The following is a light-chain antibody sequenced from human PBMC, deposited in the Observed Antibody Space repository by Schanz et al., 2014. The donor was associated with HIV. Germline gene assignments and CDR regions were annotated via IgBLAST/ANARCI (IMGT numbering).Light chain of an antibody. CDR3: QSSDDINPGV. Sequence: NFMLTQPHSVSESPGKTVTISCTRSSGSLARNYVPWYQQRPGSPPTTVIHDAAQRPSGVPDRFSGSIDSSSNSASLTISGLRTEDEGDYYCQSSDDINPGVFGGGTKLT. V-gene: IGLV6-57*04. CDR2: DAA. J-gene: IGLJ3*02. CDR1: SGSLARNY.